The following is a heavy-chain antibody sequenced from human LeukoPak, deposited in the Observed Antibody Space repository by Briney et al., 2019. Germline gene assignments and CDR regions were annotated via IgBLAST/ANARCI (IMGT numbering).Heavy chain of an antibody. CDR2: ISYDGSNK. Sequence: GGSLRLSCAASGFTFSSYGMHWLRQAPGKGLEWVAVISYDGSNKYYADSVKGRFTISRDNSKNTLYLQMNSLRAEDTAVYYCAKPSLKYYDILTGIDYWGQGTLVTVSS. CDR3: AKPSLKYYDILTGIDY. CDR1: GFTFSSYG. D-gene: IGHD3-9*01. V-gene: IGHV3-30*18. J-gene: IGHJ4*02.